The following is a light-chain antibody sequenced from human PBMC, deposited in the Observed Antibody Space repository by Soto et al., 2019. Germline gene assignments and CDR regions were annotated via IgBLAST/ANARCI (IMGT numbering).Light chain of an antibody. CDR2: GNT. CDR1: SSNIGAGYD. V-gene: IGLV1-40*01. J-gene: IGLJ2*01. Sequence: QSVLTQPPSVSGAPGRRVTISCTGSSSNIGAGYDVHWYQHLPGTAPKLLIYGNTNRPSGVPDRFSGSKSGTSASLAITGLQAEDEADYYCQSYDSSLSGVVFGGGTKLTVL. CDR3: QSYDSSLSGVV.